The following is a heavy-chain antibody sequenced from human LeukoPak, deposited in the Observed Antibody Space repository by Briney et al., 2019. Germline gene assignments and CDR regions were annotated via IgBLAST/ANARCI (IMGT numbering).Heavy chain of an antibody. J-gene: IGHJ4*02. CDR2: INPSGGST. V-gene: IGHV1-46*01. Sequence: ASVKVSCKASGYTFTSYYMHWVRQAPGQGLEWMGIINPSGGSTSYAQKFQGRVTMTRDTSTSTVYMELSSLRSEDTAVYYCARVERSLIVVVVAAAFDYWGQGTLVTVSS. CDR3: ARVERSLIVVVVAAAFDY. CDR1: GYTFTSYY. D-gene: IGHD2-15*01.